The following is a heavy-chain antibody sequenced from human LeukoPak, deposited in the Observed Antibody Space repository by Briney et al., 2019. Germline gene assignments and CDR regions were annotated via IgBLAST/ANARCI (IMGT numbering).Heavy chain of an antibody. D-gene: IGHD1-26*01. Sequence: GRSLRLSCAASGFSFNTYGAHWIRQAPGKRLDWVAAISYDGKNKYYADSVKGRFTISRDNSKNTLDLQMNSLRVADSAVYYCAKDLWGRREYGMDVWGQGTTVIVSS. V-gene: IGHV3-30*18. J-gene: IGHJ6*02. CDR3: AKDLWGRREYGMDV. CDR1: GFSFNTYG. CDR2: ISYDGKNK.